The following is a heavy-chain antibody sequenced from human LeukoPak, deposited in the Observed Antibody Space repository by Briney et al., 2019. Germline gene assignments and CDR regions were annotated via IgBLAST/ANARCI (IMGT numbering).Heavy chain of an antibody. D-gene: IGHD4-17*01. J-gene: IGHJ6*02. CDR3: ASCTVTTLEDYYYGMDV. CDR2: ISSSGSTI. V-gene: IGHV3-11*01. Sequence: PGGSLRLSCAASRFTFSDYYMSWIRQAPGKGLEWVSYISSSGSTIYYADSVKGRFTISRDNSKNTLYLQMNSLRAEDTAVYYCASCTVTTLEDYYYGMDVWGQGTTVTVSS. CDR1: RFTFSDYY.